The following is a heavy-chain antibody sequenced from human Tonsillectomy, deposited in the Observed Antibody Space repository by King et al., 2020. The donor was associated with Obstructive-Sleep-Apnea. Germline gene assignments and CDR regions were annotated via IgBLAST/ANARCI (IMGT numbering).Heavy chain of an antibody. CDR3: ASSDYASGWYFVGFVY. CDR1: GFSVSNNY. J-gene: IGHJ4*02. V-gene: IGHV3-53*04. D-gene: IGHD6-19*01. Sequence: VQLVESGGGLVQPGGSLRLSCAASGFSVSNNYMSWVRQAPGKGLEWVSVIYSGTSTYYADSVKGRFTISRHNSKNTLYLQMNSLRAEDTAVYYCASSDYASGWYFVGFVYWGLGTLVTVSS. CDR2: IYSGTST.